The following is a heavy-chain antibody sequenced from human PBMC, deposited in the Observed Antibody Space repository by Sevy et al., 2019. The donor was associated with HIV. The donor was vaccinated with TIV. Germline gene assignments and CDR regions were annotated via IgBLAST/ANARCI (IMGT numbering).Heavy chain of an antibody. CDR3: AKDRGASFGVVITYYGMDV. D-gene: IGHD3-3*01. CDR1: GFTFSSYA. J-gene: IGHJ6*02. V-gene: IGHV3-23*01. CDR2: ISGSGGST. Sequence: GGSLRLSCAASGFTFSSYAMSWVRQAPGKGLEWVSAISGSGGSTYYADSVKGRFTISRDNSKNTLYLQMNSLRAEDTAVYYCAKDRGASFGVVITYYGMDVRGQGTTVTVSS.